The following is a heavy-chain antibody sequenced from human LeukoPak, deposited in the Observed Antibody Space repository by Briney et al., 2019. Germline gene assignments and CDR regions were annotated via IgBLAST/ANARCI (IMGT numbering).Heavy chain of an antibody. CDR3: ASGSGSYSPDY. D-gene: IGHD3-10*01. V-gene: IGHV3-48*03. CDR1: GFIFTTYE. Sequence: PTGGSLRLSCATSGFIFTTYEMHWVRQAPGKGLEWLSYISSGGSTKYYADSVKGRFTISRDNAKNSLYLRMNSLRAEDTAVYYCASGSGSYSPDYWGQGTLVTVSS. J-gene: IGHJ4*02. CDR2: ISSGGSTK.